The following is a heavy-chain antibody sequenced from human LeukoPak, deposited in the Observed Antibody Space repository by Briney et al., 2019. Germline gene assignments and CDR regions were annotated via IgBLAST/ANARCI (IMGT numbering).Heavy chain of an antibody. J-gene: IGHJ4*02. Sequence: GGSLRLSCAASGFTFDDYAMHWVRQAPGKGLEWVSLISWDGGSTYYADSVKGRFTISRDNSKNSLYLQMNSLRAEDTAVYYCVKGPCGSTSCPYYFDYWGQGTLVPVSS. CDR3: VKGPCGSTSCPYYFDY. V-gene: IGHV3-43D*04. CDR2: ISWDGGST. CDR1: GFTFDDYA. D-gene: IGHD2-2*01.